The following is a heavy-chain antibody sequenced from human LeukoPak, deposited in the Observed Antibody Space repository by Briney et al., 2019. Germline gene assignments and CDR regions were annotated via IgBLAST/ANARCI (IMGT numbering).Heavy chain of an antibody. D-gene: IGHD3-10*01. CDR2: ILPDGRDT. CDR3: SGRYGPGPV. Sequence: ASVKVSCKASGYTFAAHHIHWVRQAPGQGLEWMGWILPDGRDTKYSQKFQDRMTLTTDTSTNPAYMELSRLKPDDTAVYYCSGRYGPGPVWGQGTLISASP. CDR1: GYTFAAHH. V-gene: IGHV1-2*02. J-gene: IGHJ4*02.